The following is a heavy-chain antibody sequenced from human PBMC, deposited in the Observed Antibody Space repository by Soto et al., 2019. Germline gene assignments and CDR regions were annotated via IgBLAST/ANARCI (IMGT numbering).Heavy chain of an antibody. J-gene: IGHJ6*02. CDR3: AKGGGGYYYYGMDV. Sequence: QPGGSLTLSCAASGVTFSGYAMHWVRQAPGKGQERVAVISYDGSKTYYSDSVKGRFTISRDNSKNTLYLQMNSLRAEDTAVYYCAKGGGGYYYYGMDVWGQGTKVTVSS. CDR2: ISYDGSKT. CDR1: GVTFSGYA. V-gene: IGHV3-30-3*01. D-gene: IGHD2-15*01.